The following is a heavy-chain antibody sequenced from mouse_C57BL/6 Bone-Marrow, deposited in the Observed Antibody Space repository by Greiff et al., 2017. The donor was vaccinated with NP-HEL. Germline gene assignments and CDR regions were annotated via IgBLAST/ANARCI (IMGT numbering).Heavy chain of an antibody. J-gene: IGHJ3*01. CDR1: GYTFTSYW. D-gene: IGHD1-1*02. V-gene: IGHV1-69*01. CDR3: ARLNYGFRGFAY. Sequence: VQLQQSGAELVMPGASVKLSCKASGYTFTSYWMHWVKQRPGQGLEWIGEIDPSDSYTNYNQKFKGKSTLTVDKSSSTAYMQLSSLTSEDSAVYYCARLNYGFRGFAYWGQGTLVTVSA. CDR2: IDPSDSYT.